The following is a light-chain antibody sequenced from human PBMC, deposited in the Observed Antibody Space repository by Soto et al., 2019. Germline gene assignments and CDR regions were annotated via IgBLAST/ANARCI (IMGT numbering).Light chain of an antibody. V-gene: IGLV1-40*01. Sequence: QAVVTQPPSVSGATGQRVTISCTGSSSNIGAGYDVHWYQQLPGTAPKLLIYGNSNRPSGVPDRFSGSKSGTSASLAITGLQAEDEADYYCQSYDSSLSGSGVFGGGTKLTVL. J-gene: IGLJ2*01. CDR1: SSNIGAGYD. CDR3: QSYDSSLSGSGV. CDR2: GNS.